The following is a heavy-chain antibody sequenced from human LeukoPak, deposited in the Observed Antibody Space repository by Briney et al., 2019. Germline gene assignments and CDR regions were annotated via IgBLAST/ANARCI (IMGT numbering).Heavy chain of an antibody. CDR1: GGSISSYY. CDR2: IYYSGST. CDR3: ARVVRGSPPYFDY. Sequence: SETLSLTCTVSGGSISSYYWSWIRQPPGKGLEWIGYIYYSGSTNYNPSLKSRVTISVDTSKNQFYLKLSSVTAADTAVYYCARVVRGSPPYFDYWGQGTLVTVSS. J-gene: IGHJ4*02. V-gene: IGHV4-59*01. D-gene: IGHD1-26*01.